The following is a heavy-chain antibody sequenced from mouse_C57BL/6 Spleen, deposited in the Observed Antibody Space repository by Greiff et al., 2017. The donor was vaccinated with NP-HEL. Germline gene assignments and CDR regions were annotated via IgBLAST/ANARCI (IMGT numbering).Heavy chain of an antibody. Sequence: QVTLKVSGPGILQPSQTLSLTCSFSGFSLSTSGMGVSWIRQPSGKGLEWLVHIYWDDDKCYDTSLKRRPTISKDTSRNQLFLMITRVYTADTATYYCARTTTVVAPDYAMDDWGQGTSVTVAS. J-gene: IGHJ4*01. V-gene: IGHV8-12*01. CDR2: IYWDDDK. CDR1: GFSLSTSGMG. CDR3: ARTTTVVAPDYAMDD. D-gene: IGHD1-1*01.